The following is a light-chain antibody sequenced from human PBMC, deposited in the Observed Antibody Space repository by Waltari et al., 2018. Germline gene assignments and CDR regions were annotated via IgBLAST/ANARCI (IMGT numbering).Light chain of an antibody. CDR3: FSYTGDTTLYV. CDR1: SNDVGNHTL. J-gene: IGLJ1*01. Sequence: QSALTQPASVSGSPGQSITISCTGTSNDVGNHTLVPWYQQYPGKVPQLIIYEVNKRPSGVSHRFSGSKSRNTASLTISGLQAEDEADYYCFSYTGDTTLYVFGTGTKVTVL. CDR2: EVN. V-gene: IGLV2-23*02.